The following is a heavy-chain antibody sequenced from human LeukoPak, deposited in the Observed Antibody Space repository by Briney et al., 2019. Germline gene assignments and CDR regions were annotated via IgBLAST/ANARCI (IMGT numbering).Heavy chain of an antibody. J-gene: IGHJ6*02. D-gene: IGHD1-14*01. CDR3: ARVFLGTDNYAMDV. V-gene: IGHV3-7*01. CDR2: IIQNADET. Sequence: GALRLSCAAFGFTFRRHWMTWVRQAPGKGLEWVANIIQNADETYYLDSVKGRFTISRDNVENSLYLRMNSMRAEGTGVYYCARVFLGTDNYAMDVWGQGTTVTVSS. CDR1: GFTFRRHW.